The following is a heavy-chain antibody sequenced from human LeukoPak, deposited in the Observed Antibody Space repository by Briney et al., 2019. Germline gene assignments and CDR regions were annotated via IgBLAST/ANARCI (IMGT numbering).Heavy chain of an antibody. CDR2: INTDGNIT. CDR1: GFTFSNYW. V-gene: IGHV3-74*01. J-gene: IGHJ5*02. D-gene: IGHD2-2*01. Sequence: GGSLRLSCAASGFTFSNYWMHWVRQAPGKGPVWVSRINTDGNITTYADSVKGRFTISRDSAKNSLYLQMNSLRAEDTAVYYCARGRPRAGYCSSTSCFGASNWFDPWGQGTLVTVSS. CDR3: ARGRPRAGYCSSTSCFGASNWFDP.